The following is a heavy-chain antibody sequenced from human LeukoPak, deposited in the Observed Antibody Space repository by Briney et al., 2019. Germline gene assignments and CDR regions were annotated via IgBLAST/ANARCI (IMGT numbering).Heavy chain of an antibody. J-gene: IGHJ5*02. CDR1: GFTFSSYA. V-gene: IGHV3-23*01. D-gene: IGHD4-17*01. Sequence: GGPLRLSCAASGFTFSSYAMSWVRQAPGKGLEWVSAISGSGGSTYYADSVKGRFTISRDNSKNTLYLQMNSLRAEDTAVYYCAKAALTEYGDYVGGADWFDPWGQGTLVTVSS. CDR3: AKAALTEYGDYVGGADWFDP. CDR2: ISGSGGST.